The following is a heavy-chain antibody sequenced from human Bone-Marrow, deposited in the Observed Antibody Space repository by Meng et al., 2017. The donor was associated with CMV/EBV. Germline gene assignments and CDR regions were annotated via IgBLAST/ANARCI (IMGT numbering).Heavy chain of an antibody. CDR2: IIPILGIA. D-gene: IGHD3-16*01. J-gene: IGHJ6*02. CDR1: GGTFSSYA. CDR3: ASSPTPEPLLRLPDRYYYYGMDV. Sequence: SVKVSCNASGGTFSSYAISWVRQAPGQGLEWMGGIIPILGIANYAQKFQGRVTITTDESTSTAYMELSSLRSEDTAVYYCASSPTPEPLLRLPDRYYYYGMDVWGQGTTVTVSS. V-gene: IGHV1-69*10.